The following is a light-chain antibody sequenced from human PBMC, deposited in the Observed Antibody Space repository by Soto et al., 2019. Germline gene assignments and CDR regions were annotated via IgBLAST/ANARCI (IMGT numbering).Light chain of an antibody. Sequence: EIVLTQSPATLSLSPGERATLSCRASQSVGRYLAWYQQKPGQAPRLLIYDSSNRATGIPARFSGSGSGTDFTLTISSLEPEDFAVYYCQQRTNWHTFGPGTKVDIK. J-gene: IGKJ3*01. CDR3: QQRTNWHT. CDR1: QSVGRY. V-gene: IGKV3-11*01. CDR2: DSS.